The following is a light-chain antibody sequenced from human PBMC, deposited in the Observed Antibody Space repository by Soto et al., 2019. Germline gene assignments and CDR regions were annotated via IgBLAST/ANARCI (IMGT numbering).Light chain of an antibody. CDR1: TSNIGTYT. CDR2: GDN. V-gene: IGLV1-44*01. Sequence: QSVLTQSPSVSGTPGQGVTISCSGGTSNIGTYTVNWYQQLPGTAPKVLIYGDNQRPSGGADRFSGSKSGTSASLAISGLQSEDEADYYCAAWADSLNGVVFGGGTKLTVL. CDR3: AAWADSLNGVV. J-gene: IGLJ2*01.